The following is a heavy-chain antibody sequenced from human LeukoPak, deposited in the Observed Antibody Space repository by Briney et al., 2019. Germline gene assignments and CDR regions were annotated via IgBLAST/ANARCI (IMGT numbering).Heavy chain of an antibody. CDR1: GFTFSDYY. V-gene: IGHV3-11*01. CDR2: ISSSGRTI. J-gene: IGHJ4*02. CDR3: ARDPKQLWSFDY. Sequence: GGSLRLSCAAPGFTFSDYYMSWIRQAPGKGLEWVSYISSSGRTIYYADSVKGRFTISRGNAKNSLYLQMNSLRAEDTAVYYCARDPKQLWSFDYWGQGTLVTVSS. D-gene: IGHD5-18*01.